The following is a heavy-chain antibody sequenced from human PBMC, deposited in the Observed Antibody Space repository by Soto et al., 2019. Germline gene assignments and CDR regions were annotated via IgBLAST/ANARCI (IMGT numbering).Heavy chain of an antibody. CDR3: ARDLIAVAAEYYYYGMDV. V-gene: IGHV6-1*01. CDR2: TYYRSKWYN. CDR1: GDSVSSNSAA. D-gene: IGHD6-19*01. Sequence: SQTLSLTCAISGDSVSSNSAAWNWIRQSPSRGLEWLGRTYYRSKWYNDYAVSVKSRITINPDTSKNQFSLQLNSVTPEDTAVYYCARDLIAVAAEYYYYGMDVWGQGTTVTVSS. J-gene: IGHJ6*02.